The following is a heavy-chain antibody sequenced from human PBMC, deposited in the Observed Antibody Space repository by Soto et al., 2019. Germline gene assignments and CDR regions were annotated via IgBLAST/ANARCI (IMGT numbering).Heavy chain of an antibody. Sequence: GESLKISCEGSGYNFNTYCIGWVRQMPGKGLEWMALIYPGDSDTRYSPSFEGQVTLSVDRSISTAYLQWSSLKASDTAIYYCATSTVSYVDIVSPTTRGYFDQWGQGTLVTVYS. J-gene: IGHJ4*02. V-gene: IGHV5-51*01. CDR2: IYPGDSDT. D-gene: IGHD5-12*01. CDR1: GYNFNTYC. CDR3: ATSTVSYVDIVSPTTRGYFDQ.